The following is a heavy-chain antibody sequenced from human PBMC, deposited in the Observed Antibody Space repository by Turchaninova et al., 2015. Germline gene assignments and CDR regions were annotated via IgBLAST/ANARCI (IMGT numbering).Heavy chain of an antibody. J-gene: IGHJ3*01. CDR2: IGPTI. CDR3: VRDSAYAFDV. CDR1: GFTFSDYT. D-gene: IGHD2-2*01. V-gene: IGHV3-48*02. Sequence: GLVQPGGSLRLSCAASGFTFSDYTMNWVRQAPGKGLEWISYIGPTIRYADAVKGRITISRDNAKNSLYLQLDSLRDEDTAVYFCVRDSAYAFDVWGQGTVVTVSS.